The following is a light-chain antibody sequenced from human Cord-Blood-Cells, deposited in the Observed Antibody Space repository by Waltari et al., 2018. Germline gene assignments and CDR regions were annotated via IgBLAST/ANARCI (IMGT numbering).Light chain of an antibody. CDR2: DAS. J-gene: IGKJ4*01. CDR1: QDTSNY. V-gene: IGKV1-33*01. CDR3: QQYYKLPLT. Sequence: DIQMTQSPSSLSASLGDRVTIPCQASQDTSNYLTWYQQKPGKAPKRLIYDASSWETGVPSRFSGSGSGTDFTFTISSVQPEDIATYYSQQYYKLPLTFGGGTKVEIK.